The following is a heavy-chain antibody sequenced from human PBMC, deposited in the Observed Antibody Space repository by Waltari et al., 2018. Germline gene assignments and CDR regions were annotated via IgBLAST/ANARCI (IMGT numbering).Heavy chain of an antibody. D-gene: IGHD3-10*01. J-gene: IGHJ4*02. CDR3: ARAYGSGSYEFDY. CDR1: GGSISSYY. Sequence: QVQLQESGPGLVKPSETLSLTCTVSGGSISSYYWSWIRPPAGKGRGWIGRIYTRGVTNYTPPLKSRVTMSVDTSKNQFSLKLSSVTAADTAVYYCARAYGSGSYEFDYWGQGTLVTVSS. CDR2: IYTRGVT. V-gene: IGHV4-4*07.